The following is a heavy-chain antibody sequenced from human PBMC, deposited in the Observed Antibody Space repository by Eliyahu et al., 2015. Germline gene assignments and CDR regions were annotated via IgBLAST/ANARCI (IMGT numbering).Heavy chain of an antibody. D-gene: IGHD1-14*01. J-gene: IGHJ4*02. Sequence: QITLKESGPTLVKPTQTLMVTCTFSGFSLSTSGVGVGWVRQPPGKALEWLAFHYWDEDNRFNPSLKSRVTLSKDTSKNLVVLMMTNMDSVDTATYYCAHRRGGYNWNHGDFDYWGQGAPVTVSS. V-gene: IGHV2-5*02. CDR2: HYWDEDN. CDR3: AHRRGGYNWNHGDFDY. CDR1: GFSLSTSGVG.